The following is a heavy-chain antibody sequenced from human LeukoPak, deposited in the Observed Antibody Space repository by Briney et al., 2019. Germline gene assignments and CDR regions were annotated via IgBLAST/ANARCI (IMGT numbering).Heavy chain of an antibody. D-gene: IGHD2-21*02. Sequence: GASLRLSCAASGFTFSSYAMSWVRQAPGKGLEWVSAISGSGGSTYYADSVKGRFTISRDNSKNTLYLQMNSLRAEDTAVYYCAKGFNVVVTAMDYWAQGTLVTVSS. J-gene: IGHJ4*02. CDR3: AKGFNVVVTAMDY. CDR2: ISGSGGST. CDR1: GFTFSSYA. V-gene: IGHV3-23*01.